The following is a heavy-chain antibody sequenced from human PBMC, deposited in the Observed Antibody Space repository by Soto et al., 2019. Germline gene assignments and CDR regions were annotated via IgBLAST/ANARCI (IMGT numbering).Heavy chain of an antibody. CDR1: GGSLTNYA. CDR3: ARNKRHXYDSGGYGNDYYYGMDV. J-gene: IGHJ6*02. CDR2: IIPMFRTA. V-gene: IGHV1-69*13. D-gene: IGHD3-22*01. Sequence: GASVKVSCKASGGSLTNYAFSWVRQAPGQGLEWMGGIIPMFRTATYAQRLQDRVTITADESTNTVYMELSSLRSEDTAVFYCARNKRHXYDSGGYGNDYYYGMDVWGQGTTVTVSS.